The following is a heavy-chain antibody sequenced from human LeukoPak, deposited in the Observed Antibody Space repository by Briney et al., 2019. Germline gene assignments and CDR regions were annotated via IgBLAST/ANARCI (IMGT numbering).Heavy chain of an antibody. CDR2: IAYDGSNE. Sequence: GGSLRLSCAASGFTFNSYGMHWVRQAPRTGLERVTFIAYDGSNEHYVDSVRGRFIISRDNSKLYLQMNSLRAEDTGVYYCVKDRKSGVVGSGSWGQGTLVAVSS. D-gene: IGHD3-22*01. V-gene: IGHV3-30*02. CDR3: VKDRKSGVVGSGS. J-gene: IGHJ5*02. CDR1: GFTFNSYG.